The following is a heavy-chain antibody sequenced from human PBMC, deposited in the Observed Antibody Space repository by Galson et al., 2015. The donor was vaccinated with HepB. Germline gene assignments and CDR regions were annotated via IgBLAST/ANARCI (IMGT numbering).Heavy chain of an antibody. Sequence: SLRLSCAASGFTFNSYAMHWVRQAPGKGLESVSVIYNGGTTKYADSVKGRFTISRHSSSNSVYLQMNSLRAEDTAVYYCARAHTNGWLAIEHWGQGTLVTVSS. CDR3: ARAHTNGWLAIEH. V-gene: IGHV3-53*04. CDR1: GFTFNSYA. CDR2: IYNGGTT. J-gene: IGHJ1*01. D-gene: IGHD6-19*01.